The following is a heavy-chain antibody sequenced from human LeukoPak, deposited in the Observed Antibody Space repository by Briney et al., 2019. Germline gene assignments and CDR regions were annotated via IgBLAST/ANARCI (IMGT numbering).Heavy chain of an antibody. J-gene: IGHJ5*02. CDR2: INHSGST. D-gene: IGHD6-13*01. V-gene: IGHV4-34*01. CDR3: ARGGGSSSTGFDP. Sequence: XPXXXXXEWIGEINHSGSTNYNPSLKSRVTISVDTSKNQFSLKLSSVTAADTAVYYCARGGGSSSTGFDPWGQGTLVTVSS.